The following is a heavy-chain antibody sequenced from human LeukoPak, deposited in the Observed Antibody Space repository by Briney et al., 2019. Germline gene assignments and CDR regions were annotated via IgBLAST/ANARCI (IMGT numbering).Heavy chain of an antibody. D-gene: IGHD3-10*01. CDR2: ISGSDAGT. Sequence: PGGSLRLSCAASGFTFNNYAMSWVRQAPGKGLEWVSAISGSDAGTYYADSVKGRFTISRDNSKNTLYLQMNSLRAEDTAVYYCAKGDRTYYYGSGSYYNMWGQGTLVTVSS. CDR3: AKGDRTYYYGSGSYYNM. CDR1: GFTFNNYA. V-gene: IGHV3-23*01. J-gene: IGHJ4*02.